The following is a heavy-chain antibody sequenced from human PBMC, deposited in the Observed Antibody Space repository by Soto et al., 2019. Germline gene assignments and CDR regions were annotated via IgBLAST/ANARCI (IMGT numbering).Heavy chain of an antibody. V-gene: IGHV3-21*06. Sequence: GSLRLACAASGFTFTTYRMNWVRQAPGKGPEWVSSISSSSTHIHYADSVRGGFTISRDNDKNSLYLQVDRLGDGGTAVYYFARGRGGVVVVVAATSVDHWGQGTRVTVSS. D-gene: IGHD2-15*01. CDR3: ARGRGGVVVVVAATSVDH. CDR2: ISSSSTHI. J-gene: IGHJ4*02. CDR1: GFTFTTYR.